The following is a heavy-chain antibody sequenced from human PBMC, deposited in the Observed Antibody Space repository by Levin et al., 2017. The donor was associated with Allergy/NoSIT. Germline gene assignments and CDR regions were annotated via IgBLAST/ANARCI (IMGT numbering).Heavy chain of an antibody. Sequence: GESLKISCAASGVTVSSNYMSWVRQAPGKGLEWVSVIYSGGGTYYADSVKGRFTISRDISKNTLYLQMNSLRAEDTAVYYCARLCGFNSGNCDYWGQGTLVTVS. J-gene: IGHJ4*02. CDR1: GVTVSSNY. V-gene: IGHV3-66*04. CDR2: IYSGGGT. CDR3: ARLCGFNSGNCDY. D-gene: IGHD3-10*01.